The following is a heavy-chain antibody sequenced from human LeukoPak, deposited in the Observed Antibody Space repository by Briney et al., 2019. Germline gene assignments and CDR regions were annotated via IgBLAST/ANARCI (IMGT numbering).Heavy chain of an antibody. CDR3: ARDYDYGSGSLGWFDP. V-gene: IGHV1-69*13. CDR1: VGTFSSYA. CDR2: IIPIFGTA. J-gene: IGHJ5*02. Sequence: ASVKVSCKASVGTFSSYAISWVRQAPGQGLEWMGGIIPIFGTANYAQKFQGRVTITADESTSTAYMELSSLRSEDTAVYYCARDYDYGSGSLGWFDPWGQGTLVTVSS. D-gene: IGHD3-10*01.